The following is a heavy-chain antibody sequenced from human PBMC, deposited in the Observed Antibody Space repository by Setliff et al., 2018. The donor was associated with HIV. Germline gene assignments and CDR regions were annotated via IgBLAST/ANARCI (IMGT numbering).Heavy chain of an antibody. CDR3: ARDWVTRSNYYGSGSPWYFDF. CDR1: GGSISSSDYY. J-gene: IGHJ2*01. D-gene: IGHD3-10*01. Sequence: SETLSLTCSVSGGSISSSDYYWGWIRQPPGKGLEWIGRVYASAYSNYNPSLKSRVTMSVDTSQNQFSLKLRSVNAADTAVYYCARDWVTRSNYYGSGSPWYFDFWGRGILVTVSS. CDR2: VYASAYS. V-gene: IGHV4-39*07.